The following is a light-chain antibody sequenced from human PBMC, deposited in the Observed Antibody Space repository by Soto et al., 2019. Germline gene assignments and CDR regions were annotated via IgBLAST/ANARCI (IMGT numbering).Light chain of an antibody. J-gene: IGKJ1*01. CDR2: GAS. CDR1: QSVSSSY. CDR3: QQYGSSLSWK. V-gene: IGKV3-20*01. Sequence: EIVLTQSPGTLSLSPGEIATLSCSASQSVSSSYLAWYQQKPGQAPRLLIYGASSRATGIPDRFSGSGSGTDSTLTISRLEPEDFAVYYCQQYGSSLSWKFGQGTKVDIK.